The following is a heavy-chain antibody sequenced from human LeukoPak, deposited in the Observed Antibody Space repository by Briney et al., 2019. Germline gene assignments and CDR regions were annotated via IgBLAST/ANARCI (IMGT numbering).Heavy chain of an antibody. J-gene: IGHJ4*02. D-gene: IGHD5-24*01. Sequence: SETLSLTCTVSGGSISSYYWSWVRQPPGKGLEWIGYIYYSGSTKYNPSLKSRVTISVDTSKNQFSLKLSSVTAADTAVYYCARGARAGYNLEPFDYWGQGTLVTVSS. V-gene: IGHV4-59*08. CDR1: GGSISSYY. CDR2: IYYSGST. CDR3: ARGARAGYNLEPFDY.